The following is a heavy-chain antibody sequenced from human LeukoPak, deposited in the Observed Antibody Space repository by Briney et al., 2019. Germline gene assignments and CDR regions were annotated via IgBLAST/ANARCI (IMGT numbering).Heavy chain of an antibody. D-gene: IGHD2-15*01. CDR2: INHSGST. CDR1: GGSFSGYY. CDR3: ARLLGYCNGGSCYGSGAFDI. J-gene: IGHJ3*02. V-gene: IGHV4-34*01. Sequence: PSETLSLTCAVYGGSFSGYYWSWIRQPPGKGLEWIGEINHSGSTNYNPSLKSRVTISVDTSKNQFSLKLSSVTAADTAVYYCARLLGYCNGGSCYGSGAFDIWGQGTMVTVSS.